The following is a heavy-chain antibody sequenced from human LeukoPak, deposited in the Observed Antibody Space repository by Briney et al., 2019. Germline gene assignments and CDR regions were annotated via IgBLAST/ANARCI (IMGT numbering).Heavy chain of an antibody. V-gene: IGHV4-59*01. D-gene: IGHD3-10*01. J-gene: IGHJ5*02. CDR1: GDSISTYY. Sequence: PSETLSLTCTVSGDSISTYYWSWLRQPAGKGLEWIAYNHYSGTTNYNPSLKSRVTISIDTSKNQFSLKLNSVTAADTAVYYCATSRFSGGLGRFDPWGQGTLVTVSS. CDR2: NHYSGTT. CDR3: ATSRFSGGLGRFDP.